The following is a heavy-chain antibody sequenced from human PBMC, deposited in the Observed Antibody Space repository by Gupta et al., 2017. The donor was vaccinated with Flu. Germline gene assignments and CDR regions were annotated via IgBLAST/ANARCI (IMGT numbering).Heavy chain of an antibody. CDR2: VDWDGEK. D-gene: IGHD5-18*01. V-gene: IGHV2-70*01. CDR1: GMY. J-gene: IGHJ4*02. CDR3: ARISRGYSYAYDF. Sequence: GMYVSWIRQPPGKALEWLALVDWDGEKYYNTSLKTRLFISGDTSKNLVVLTMTNMDPLDTATYFCARISRGYSYAYDFWGQGTLVTVSS.